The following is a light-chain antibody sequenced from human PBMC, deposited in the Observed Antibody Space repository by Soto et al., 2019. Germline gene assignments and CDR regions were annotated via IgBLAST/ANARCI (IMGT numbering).Light chain of an antibody. CDR3: QQXXXXWT. CDR2: XAS. J-gene: IGKJ1*01. V-gene: IGKV3-20*01. CDR1: QSVYSNF. Sequence: EIVLTQSPGTLSLSPGERAXXXXXASQSVYSNFLAWYQQKPGQAXRLLIYXASTXATGIXARFTGSGSGTEFTLTISSLQTDDFSTYYCQQXXXXWTFGQGTKVDI.